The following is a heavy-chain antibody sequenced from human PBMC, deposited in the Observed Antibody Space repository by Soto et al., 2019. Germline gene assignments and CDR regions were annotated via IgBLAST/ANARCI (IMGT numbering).Heavy chain of an antibody. CDR1: GFTFSNAW. D-gene: IGHD1-1*01. J-gene: IGHJ6*02. CDR2: IKSKTDGGTT. CDR3: TTDQQGTTWDYYYYGMDV. Sequence: GGSLRLSCAASGFTFSNAWMSWVRQAPGKGLEWVGRIKSKTDGGTTDYAAPVKGRFTISRDDSKNTLYLQMDSLKTEDTAVYYCTTDQQGTTWDYYYYGMDVWGQGPTVTVSS. V-gene: IGHV3-15*01.